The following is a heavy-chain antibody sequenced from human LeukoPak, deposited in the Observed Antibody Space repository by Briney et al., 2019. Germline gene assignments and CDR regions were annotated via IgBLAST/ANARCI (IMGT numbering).Heavy chain of an antibody. D-gene: IGHD6-13*01. V-gene: IGHV3-33*01. CDR2: IWYDGSNK. CDR1: GFTFSSYG. Sequence: GGSLRLSCAASGFTFSSYGMHWVRQAPGKGLEWVAVIWYDGSNKYYADSVKGRFTISRDNSKNTLYLQMNSLRAEDTAVYYCARDLAAAGRRKGYYYYYGMDVWGQGTTVTVSS. J-gene: IGHJ6*02. CDR3: ARDLAAAGRRKGYYYYYGMDV.